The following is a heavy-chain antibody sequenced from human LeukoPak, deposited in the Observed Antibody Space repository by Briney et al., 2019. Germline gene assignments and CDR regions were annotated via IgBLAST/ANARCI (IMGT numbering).Heavy chain of an antibody. J-gene: IGHJ5*02. D-gene: IGHD4-17*01. V-gene: IGHV3-23*01. CDR1: GFTFSSYA. Sequence: GGSLRLSCAASGFTFSSYAMSWVRQAPGKGLEWVSGISGSGGSTYYADSVKGRFTISRDNSKNTLYLQMNSLRAEDTAVYYCAKLQESTVTKNWFDPWGQGTLVTVSS. CDR2: ISGSGGST. CDR3: AKLQESTVTKNWFDP.